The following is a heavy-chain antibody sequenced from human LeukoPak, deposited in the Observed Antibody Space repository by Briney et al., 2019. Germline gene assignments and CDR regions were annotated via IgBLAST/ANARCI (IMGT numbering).Heavy chain of an antibody. D-gene: IGHD4-17*01. J-gene: IGHJ4*02. CDR1: GYTFTSYY. Sequence: ASVKVSCKASGYTFTSYYMHWVRQAPGQGLEWMGIINPSGGSTSYAQKFQGRVTITADESTSTAYMELSSLRSEDTAVYYCARAGYGDYVPFDYWGQGTLVTVSS. CDR2: INPSGGST. CDR3: ARAGYGDYVPFDY. V-gene: IGHV1-46*01.